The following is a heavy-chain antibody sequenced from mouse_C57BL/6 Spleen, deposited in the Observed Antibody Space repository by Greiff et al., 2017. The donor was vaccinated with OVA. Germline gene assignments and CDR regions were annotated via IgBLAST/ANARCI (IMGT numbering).Heavy chain of an antibody. V-gene: IGHV1-78*01. CDR3: TRPYYYGSEAWFAY. CDR1: GYTFTDHT. Sequence: VQLQPSDAELVKPGASVKISCKVSGYTFTDHTIPWMQQRPEQGLEWIGYIYPRDGSTKYNEKFKGKATLTADKSSSAAYMQLNSLTSEDAAVYFCTRPYYYGSEAWFAYWGQGALVTVSA. J-gene: IGHJ3*01. D-gene: IGHD1-1*01. CDR2: IYPRDGST.